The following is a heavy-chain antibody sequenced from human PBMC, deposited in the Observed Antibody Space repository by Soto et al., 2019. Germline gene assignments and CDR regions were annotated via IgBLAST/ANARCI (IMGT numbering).Heavy chain of an antibody. V-gene: IGHV3-23*01. Sequence: VQLLESGGGLVRPGGSLRLSFAASGFTFSSYAMSWVRQAPGKGLEWVSTISGSDGRTYSTDSVKGRFTISRDNSRNTAYLQMNSLRVEDTAVYYCAKGVSQYTPLALFDYWGRGTLVTVSS. D-gene: IGHD5-18*01. CDR2: ISGSDGRT. CDR1: GFTFSSYA. J-gene: IGHJ4*02. CDR3: AKGVSQYTPLALFDY.